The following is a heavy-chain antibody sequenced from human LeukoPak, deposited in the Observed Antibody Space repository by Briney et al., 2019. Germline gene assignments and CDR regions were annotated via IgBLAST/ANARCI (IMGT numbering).Heavy chain of an antibody. V-gene: IGHV3-7*01. Sequence: RGCLRVSSAAAGFTFSSYWMSWVRQAPGKGLGCVANIKQDVSVKNYVEFVKGRFTISPDNTTNSLCLQMRSLRAEDTWVYYSAKNWEKRVGTTAIDYWGQGTLVTVSS. CDR2: IKQDVSVK. CDR3: AKNWEKRVGTTAIDY. J-gene: IGHJ4*02. D-gene: IGHD1-26*01. CDR1: GFTFSSYW.